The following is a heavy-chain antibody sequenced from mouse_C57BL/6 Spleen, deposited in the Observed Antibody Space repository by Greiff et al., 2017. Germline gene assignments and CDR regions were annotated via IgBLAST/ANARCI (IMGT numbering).Heavy chain of an antibody. CDR2: IRNKANGYTT. CDR3: ARYDWAWFAY. V-gene: IGHV7-3*01. J-gene: IGHJ3*01. Sequence: EVQLVESGGGLVQPGGSLSLSCAASGFTFTDYYMSWVRQPPGKALAWLGFIRNKANGYTTEYSASVKGRFTISRDNSQSILYLQMNALRAEDSATYYCARYDWAWFAYWGQGTLVTVSA. CDR1: GFTFTDYY.